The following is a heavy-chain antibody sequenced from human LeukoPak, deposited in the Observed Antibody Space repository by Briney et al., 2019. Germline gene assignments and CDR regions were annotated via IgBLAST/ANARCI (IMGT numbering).Heavy chain of an antibody. V-gene: IGHV3-21*01. CDR1: GFTFSDYA. J-gene: IGHJ4*02. Sequence: GGSLRLSCAASGFTFSDYAMNWVRQAPGKGLEWVSSISSSSSYIYYADSVKGRFTISRDNAKNSLYLQMNSLRAEDTAVYYCAREETERGHFDYWGQGTLVTVSS. CDR2: ISSSSSYI. CDR3: AREETERGHFDY.